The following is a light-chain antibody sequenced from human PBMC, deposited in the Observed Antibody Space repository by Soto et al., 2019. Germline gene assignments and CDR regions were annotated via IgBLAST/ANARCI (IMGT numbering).Light chain of an antibody. J-gene: IGKJ1*01. CDR3: HQYAGSSPT. V-gene: IGKV3-20*01. Sequence: EIVLTQSPGTLSLSPGERATLSCRASQSVGSSFLAWYQQRRGQAPRLLIYGASSRATGIPDRFSGSGSGTDFTLTISRLEPDDFAVYYCHQYAGSSPTFRQGRKVEI. CDR1: QSVGSSF. CDR2: GAS.